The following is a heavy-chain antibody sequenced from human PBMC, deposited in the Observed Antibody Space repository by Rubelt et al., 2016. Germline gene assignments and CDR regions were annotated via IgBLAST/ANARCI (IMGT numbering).Heavy chain of an antibody. Sequence: QVQLQESGPGLVEPSGTLSLTCAVSGYSIRSAYYWGWIRQSPGKGLEWIAIIWHGGTTLYNPSLHSRATLSVDTPRDHFSRGLWEVTGTGTAIYDCERWGGGSSGWSVDSWGPGALVTVAS. CDR3: ERWGGGSSGWSVDS. CDR2: IWHGGTT. V-gene: IGHV4-38-2*01. CDR1: GYSIRSAYY. D-gene: IGHD6-19*01. J-gene: IGHJ4*02.